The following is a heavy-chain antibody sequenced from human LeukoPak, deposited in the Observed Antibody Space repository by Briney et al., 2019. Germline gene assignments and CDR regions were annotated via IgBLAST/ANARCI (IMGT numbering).Heavy chain of an antibody. D-gene: IGHD2-21*02. Sequence: SETLSLTCTVSGGSISSYYWSWIRQPPGKGLEWIGYIYYSGSTNYNPSLKSRVTISVDTSKNQFSLKLSSVTAADTAVYYCVRDEGDHSFDYWGQGTLVTVSS. CDR2: IYYSGST. CDR3: VRDEGDHSFDY. CDR1: GGSISSYY. V-gene: IGHV4-59*01. J-gene: IGHJ4*02.